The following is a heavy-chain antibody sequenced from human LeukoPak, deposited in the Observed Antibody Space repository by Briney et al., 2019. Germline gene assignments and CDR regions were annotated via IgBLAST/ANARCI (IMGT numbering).Heavy chain of an antibody. CDR1: GGSISSYY. V-gene: IGHV4-59*01. J-gene: IGHJ4*02. CDR3: ARVGSGSFDY. D-gene: IGHD1-26*01. CDR2: MYNSGIT. Sequence: SETLSLTCTVSGGSISSYYWSWIRQPPGKGLEWIGYMYNSGITNYNPSLKSRVTISVDTSKNHFSLNLRSVTAADTAVYYCARVGSGSFDYWGQGTLVTVSS.